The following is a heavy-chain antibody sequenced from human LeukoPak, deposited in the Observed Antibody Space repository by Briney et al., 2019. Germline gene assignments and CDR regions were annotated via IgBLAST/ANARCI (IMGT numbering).Heavy chain of an antibody. J-gene: IGHJ4*02. CDR1: GGSISNTNW. Sequence: PSGTLSLTCGVSGGSISNTNWWTWVRQPPGKGLEWSGEVNLQGSTNYNPSLKSRVAISVDKSENHISLKLTSVTAADTAVYYCARDGGDSIAAAGTYVFDYWGQGTLVTVSS. CDR2: VNLQGST. CDR3: ARDGGDSIAAAGTYVFDY. D-gene: IGHD6-13*01. V-gene: IGHV4-4*02.